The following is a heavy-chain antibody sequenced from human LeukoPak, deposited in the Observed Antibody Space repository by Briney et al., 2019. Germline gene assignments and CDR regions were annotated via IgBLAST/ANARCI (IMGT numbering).Heavy chain of an antibody. D-gene: IGHD6-6*01. V-gene: IGHV1-18*01. CDR3: ARTHPSRYSSSSADY. J-gene: IGHJ4*02. CDR1: GYTFTSYG. Sequence: ASVKVSCKASGYTFTSYGISWVRQAPGQGLEWMGWISAYNGNTNYAQKLQGRVTMTTDTSTSTAYMELRSLRSDDTAVYYCARTHPSRYSSSSADYWGQGTLVTVSS. CDR2: ISAYNGNT.